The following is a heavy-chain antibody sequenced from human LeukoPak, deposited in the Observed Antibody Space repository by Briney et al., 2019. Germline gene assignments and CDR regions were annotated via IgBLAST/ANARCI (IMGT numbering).Heavy chain of an antibody. CDR1: GGSVSSGSYY. CDR3: ARDHRNRYSSSWFRPHAFDI. V-gene: IGHV4-61*01. CDR2: IYYSGST. D-gene: IGHD6-13*01. Sequence: SETLSLTCTVSGGSVSSGSYYWSWIRQPPGKGLEWIGYIYYSGSTNYNPSLKSRVTISVDTSKNQFSLKLSSVTAADTAVYYCARDHRNRYSSSWFRPHAFDIWGQGTMVTVSS. J-gene: IGHJ3*02.